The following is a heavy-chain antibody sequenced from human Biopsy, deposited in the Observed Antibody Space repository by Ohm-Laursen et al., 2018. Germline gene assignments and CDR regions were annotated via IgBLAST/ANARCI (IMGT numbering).Heavy chain of an antibody. CDR2: VYVGGYN. J-gene: IGHJ3*02. D-gene: IGHD2-21*01. CDR1: GVSIRGYY. V-gene: IGHV4-4*07. CDR3: VSIFHTNNERMPFDM. Sequence: SRTLSLTCAVSGVSIRGYYWSWVRRPPGRGLEWIGRVYVGGYNNYNPSLRSRVTLSVDTSKNHFSLMLRGVTAADTAVYYCVSIFHTNNERMPFDMWGQGTMVAVS.